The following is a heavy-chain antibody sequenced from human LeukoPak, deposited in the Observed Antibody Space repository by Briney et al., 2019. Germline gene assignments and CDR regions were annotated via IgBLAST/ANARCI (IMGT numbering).Heavy chain of an antibody. J-gene: IGHJ4*02. Sequence: ETLSLTCAVYGGSFSGYYWSWVRQAPGKGLEWVSAISGSGGSTYYADSVKGRFTISRDNSKNTLYLQMNSLRAEDTAVYYCAKDRGGISVTIFGVVIRYFDYWGQGTLVTVSS. CDR2: ISGSGGST. D-gene: IGHD3-3*01. V-gene: IGHV3-23*01. CDR3: AKDRGGISVTIFGVVIRYFDY. CDR1: GGSFSGYY.